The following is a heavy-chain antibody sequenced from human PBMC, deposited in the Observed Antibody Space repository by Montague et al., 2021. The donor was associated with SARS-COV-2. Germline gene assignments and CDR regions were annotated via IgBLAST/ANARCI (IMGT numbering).Heavy chain of an antibody. J-gene: IGHJ4*02. CDR1: GFTFSSFG. CDR3: ARGIPYYGSGSYYAPGDY. Sequence: SLSLSWSASGFTFSSFGMNWVRQAPGKGLEWVSYISDSSSTISYTDSVKGRFTISRDNAKNSLCLQMNSLRDEDTAVYYCARGIPYYGSGSYYAPGDYWGQGTLVTV. D-gene: IGHD3-10*01. V-gene: IGHV3-48*02. CDR2: ISDSSSTI.